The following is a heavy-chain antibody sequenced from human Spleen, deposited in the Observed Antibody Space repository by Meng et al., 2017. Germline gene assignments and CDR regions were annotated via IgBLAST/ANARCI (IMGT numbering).Heavy chain of an antibody. D-gene: IGHD3-10*01. V-gene: IGHV6-1*01. CDR3: ASSASGYFQH. CDR1: GDSVSSNSAA. Sequence: QQRLQQSGQGLVKPSPTLSLPCAIAGDSVSSNSAAWSWLRQSPSRGLEWLGRKYYRSKWYNDYAVSVKSRITINPDTSKNQFSLQLNSVTPEDTAVYYCASSASGYFQHWGQGTLVTVSS. J-gene: IGHJ1*01. CDR2: KYYRSKWYN.